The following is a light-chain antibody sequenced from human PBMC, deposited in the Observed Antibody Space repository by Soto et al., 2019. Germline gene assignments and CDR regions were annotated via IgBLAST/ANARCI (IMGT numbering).Light chain of an antibody. CDR2: GAS. CDR3: QQYGSSHRYI. CDR1: QSLSGNY. Sequence: DIVLTQSPDTLSLSPGERATLSCRASQSLSGNYLAWYQQGPGQPPRLLIYGASSRATGIPDRFSGSGSGTDFTLTISRLEPEDFAGYICQQYGSSHRYIFGQGTKLEIK. J-gene: IGKJ2*01. V-gene: IGKV3-20*01.